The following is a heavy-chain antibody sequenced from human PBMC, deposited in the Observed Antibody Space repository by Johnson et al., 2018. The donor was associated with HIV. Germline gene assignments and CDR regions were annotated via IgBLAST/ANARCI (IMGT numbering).Heavy chain of an antibody. V-gene: IGHV3-13*01. CDR2: IGSTGDT. CDR1: GFTFSNYD. J-gene: IGHJ3*02. CDR3: TKTLGFGTEDTFDI. Sequence: MQLVESGGGLVQPGGSLRLSCAASGFTFSNYDMHWVRQATGKGLEWVSTIGSTGDTYYPGSVKGRFTISRENAKNSLYLQMNSLRAGDTAVYYCTKTLGFGTEDTFDIWGQGTMVTVSS. D-gene: IGHD3-10*01.